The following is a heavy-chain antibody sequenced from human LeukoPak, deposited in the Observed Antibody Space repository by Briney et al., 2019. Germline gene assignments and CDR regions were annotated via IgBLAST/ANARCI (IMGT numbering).Heavy chain of an antibody. CDR1: GDTFTSYD. Sequence: SVKVSCKASGDTFTSYDINWVRQATGQGLEWMGWMNPNSGNTGYAQKFQGRVTMTRNTSISTAYMELSSLRSEDTAVYYCAGGFRRLAAQPHNYWGQGTLVTVSS. J-gene: IGHJ4*02. D-gene: IGHD6-6*01. V-gene: IGHV1-8*01. CDR3: AGGFRRLAAQPHNY. CDR2: MNPNSGNT.